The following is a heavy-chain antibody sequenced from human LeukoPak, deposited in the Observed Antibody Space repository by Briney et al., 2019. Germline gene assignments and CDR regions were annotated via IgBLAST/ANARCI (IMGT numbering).Heavy chain of an antibody. CDR1: GYTFTGYY. CDR2: INPNSGGT. D-gene: IGHD6-13*01. V-gene: IGHV1-2*02. CDR3: ARDRGIAAAGTCWFGL. J-gene: IGHJ5*02. Sequence: ASVKVSCKASGYTFTGYYMHWVRQAPGQGLEWMGWINPNSGGTNYAQKFQGRVTMTRDTSTSTVYMELSSLRSEDTAVYYCARDRGIAAAGTCWFGLWGQGTLVTVSS.